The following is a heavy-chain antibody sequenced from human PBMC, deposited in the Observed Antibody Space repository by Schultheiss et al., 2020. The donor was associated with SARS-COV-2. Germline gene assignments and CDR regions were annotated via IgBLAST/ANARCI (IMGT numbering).Heavy chain of an antibody. CDR3: ARDFVGGYDWGTFDY. CDR2: ISSSSSYI. Sequence: GGSLRLSCAASGFTFDDYAMHWVRQAPGKGLEWVSSISSSSSYIYYADSVKGRFTISRDNSKNTLYLQMNSLRAEDTAVYYCARDFVGGYDWGTFDYWGQGTLVTVSS. J-gene: IGHJ4*02. V-gene: IGHV3-21*01. D-gene: IGHD5-12*01. CDR1: GFTFDDYA.